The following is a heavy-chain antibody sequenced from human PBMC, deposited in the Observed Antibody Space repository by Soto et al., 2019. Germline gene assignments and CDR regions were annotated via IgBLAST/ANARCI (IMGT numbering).Heavy chain of an antibody. Sequence: ASVKVSCKVSGYTLTELSMHRVRQAPGKGLEWMGGFDPEDGETIYAQKFQGRVTMTEDTSTDTAYMELSSLRSEDTAVYYCATDRGTAVLRYFDWLPQPFDYWGQGTLVTVSS. CDR1: GYTLTELS. V-gene: IGHV1-24*01. J-gene: IGHJ4*02. D-gene: IGHD3-9*01. CDR2: FDPEDGET. CDR3: ATDRGTAVLRYFDWLPQPFDY.